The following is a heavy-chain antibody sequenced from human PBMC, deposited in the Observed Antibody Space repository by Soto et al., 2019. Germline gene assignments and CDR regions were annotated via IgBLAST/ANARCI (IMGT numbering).Heavy chain of an antibody. Sequence: ASVKVSCKASGYTFTSYYMHWVRQAPGQGLEWMGIINPSGGSTSYAQKFQGRVTMTRDTSTSTVYMELSSLRSEDTAVYYCASNHFYGSGSYPYSFDYWGQGTLVTVSS. CDR3: ASNHFYGSGSYPYSFDY. D-gene: IGHD3-10*01. V-gene: IGHV1-46*03. CDR2: INPSGGST. J-gene: IGHJ4*02. CDR1: GYTFTSYY.